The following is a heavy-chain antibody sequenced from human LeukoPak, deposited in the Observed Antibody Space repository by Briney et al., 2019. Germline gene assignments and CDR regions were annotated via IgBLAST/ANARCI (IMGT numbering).Heavy chain of an antibody. CDR3: ARKGYTIGSFDY. Sequence: PSETLSLTCTVSGGSISSSSYYWGWIRQPPGKGLEWIGSIYYSGSTYYNPSLKSRVTISVDTSKNQFSLKLSSVTAADTAVYHCARKGYTIGSFDYWGQGTLVTVSS. CDR1: GGSISSSSYY. CDR2: IYYSGST. D-gene: IGHD5-18*01. J-gene: IGHJ4*02. V-gene: IGHV4-39*07.